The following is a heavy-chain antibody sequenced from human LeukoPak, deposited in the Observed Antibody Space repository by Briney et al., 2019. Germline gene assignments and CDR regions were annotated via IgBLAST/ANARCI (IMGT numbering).Heavy chain of an antibody. Sequence: GGSLRLSCAASGFTFSSYAMHRVRQAPGKGLEWVAVISYDGSNKYYADSVKGRFTISRDNSKNTLYLQMNSLRAEDTAVYYCARGREDYYYYGMDVWGQGTTVTVSS. CDR2: ISYDGSNK. D-gene: IGHD1-26*01. V-gene: IGHV3-30*04. CDR1: GFTFSSYA. J-gene: IGHJ6*02. CDR3: ARGREDYYYYGMDV.